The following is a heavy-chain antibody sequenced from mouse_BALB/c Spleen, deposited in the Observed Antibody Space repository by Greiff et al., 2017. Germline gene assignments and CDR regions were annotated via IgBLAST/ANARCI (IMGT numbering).Heavy chain of an antibody. CDR2: ISNGGGST. J-gene: IGHJ1*01. Sequence: EVQVVESGGGLVQPGGSLKLSCAASGFTFSSYTMSWVRQTPEKRLEWVAYISNGGGSTYYPDTVKGRFTISRDNAKNTLYLQMSSLKSEDTAMYYCARHDGYVWYFDVWGAGTTVTVS. CDR1: GFTFSSYT. D-gene: IGHD2-3*01. V-gene: IGHV5-12-2*01. CDR3: ARHDGYVWYFDV.